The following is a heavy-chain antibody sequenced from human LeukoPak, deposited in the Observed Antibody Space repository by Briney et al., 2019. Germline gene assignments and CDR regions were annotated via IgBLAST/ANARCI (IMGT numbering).Heavy chain of an antibody. J-gene: IGHJ4*02. CDR3: AKDGVWQSYYFDY. CDR2: ISDSAGHT. Sequence: PGGSLRLSCAASGFTFSSYAMTWDRQAPGRGLEWVSSISDSAGHTYYADSVRGRFTISRDNSKNTVFLQMNSLRAEDTAVYYCAKDGVWQSYYFDYWGQGTLVTVSS. D-gene: IGHD6-19*01. V-gene: IGHV3-23*01. CDR1: GFTFSSYA.